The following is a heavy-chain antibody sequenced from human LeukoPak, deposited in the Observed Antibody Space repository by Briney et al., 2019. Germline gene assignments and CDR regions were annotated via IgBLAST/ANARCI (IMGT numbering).Heavy chain of an antibody. Sequence: GGSLRLSCAASGFTFSSYEMNWVRQAPGKGLEWVSYISSSDSSIYYADSVKGRFTISRDNAKNSPYLQMNSLRAEDTAVYYCARGTGYCLDPWGQGTLVTVSS. CDR2: ISSSDSSI. D-gene: IGHD2-2*03. CDR1: GFTFSSYE. V-gene: IGHV3-48*03. CDR3: ARGTGYCLDP. J-gene: IGHJ5*02.